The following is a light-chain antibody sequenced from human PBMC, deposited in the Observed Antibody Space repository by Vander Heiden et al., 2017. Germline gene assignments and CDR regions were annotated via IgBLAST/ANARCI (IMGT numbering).Light chain of an antibody. J-gene: IGKJ2*01. Sequence: EIVLTQSPGTLSLSPGERATLCCRASQSVSSSYFAWYQQKPGQSPRLLIYGASSRATGIPDRFSGSGSGTDFTLTISRLEPEDFAVYYCQQYGSSPYTFGQGTKLEIK. CDR1: QSVSSSY. CDR3: QQYGSSPYT. CDR2: GAS. V-gene: IGKV3-20*01.